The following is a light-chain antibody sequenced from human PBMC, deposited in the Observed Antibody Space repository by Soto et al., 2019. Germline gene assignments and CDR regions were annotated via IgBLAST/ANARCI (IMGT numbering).Light chain of an antibody. Sequence: EIVMTQSPATLSVSPGDRATLSCRASQSVRSYLAWYQQKPGQSPRLLISGASTRATGFPDRFSGSGAGTDFTLTISRVEAEDVGVYYCMQTTQFPCTFGQGTKVEIK. CDR2: GAS. CDR3: MQTTQFPCT. V-gene: IGKV3-15*01. CDR1: QSVRSY. J-gene: IGKJ1*01.